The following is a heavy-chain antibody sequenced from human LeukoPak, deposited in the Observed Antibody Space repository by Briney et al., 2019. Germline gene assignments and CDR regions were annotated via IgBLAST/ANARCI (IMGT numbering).Heavy chain of an antibody. CDR2: INPNDGDT. D-gene: IGHD2-2*01. V-gene: IGHV1-2*02. CDR1: GYTFTDYD. CDR3: ARANFLYCSSTSCLFDY. J-gene: IGHJ4*02. Sequence: GASVKVSRKASGYTFTDYDMNWVRQAPGQGFEWMGWINPNDGDTYYAQKFQGRVTMTRDTSISTAHMEVSRLRSDDTAVYYCARANFLYCSSTSCLFDYWGQGTLVTVSS.